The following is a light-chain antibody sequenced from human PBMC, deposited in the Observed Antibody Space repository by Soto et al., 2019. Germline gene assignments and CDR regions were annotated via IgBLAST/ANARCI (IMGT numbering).Light chain of an antibody. J-gene: IGKJ5*01. CDR1: QSVSGSF. CDR2: GAS. V-gene: IGKV3-20*01. Sequence: VLTQSTGTLSLSPGERATLSCRASQSVSGSFLAWFQQKPGQAPRLLIYGASSRATGIPDRFSGSGSGTDFTLTISSLQSEDFATYYCQQLNSFPITFGQGTLLAVK. CDR3: QQLNSFPIT.